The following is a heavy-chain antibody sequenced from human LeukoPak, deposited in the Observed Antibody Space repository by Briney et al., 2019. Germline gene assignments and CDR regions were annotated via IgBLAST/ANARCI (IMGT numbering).Heavy chain of an antibody. CDR3: ARDLRPANL. Sequence: ASVKVSCKASGYTFTEHFINWVRQSPGHGLQYMGWIHPASANTVYAQMFHGRVTLTRHTPATTTYMELSGLRTDDTAVYYCARDLRPANLWGQGTLVTVSS. J-gene: IGHJ4*02. V-gene: IGHV1-2*02. D-gene: IGHD1-7*01. CDR2: IHPASANT. CDR1: GYTFTEHF.